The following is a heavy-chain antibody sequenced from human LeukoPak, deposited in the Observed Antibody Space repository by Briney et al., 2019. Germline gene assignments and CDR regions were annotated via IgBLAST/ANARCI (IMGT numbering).Heavy chain of an antibody. CDR2: ISGSGGST. CDR1: GFTFSSYA. V-gene: IGHV3-23*01. CDR3: AGDGPIQQNRD. Sequence: GGSLRLSCAASGFTFSSYAMSWVRQAPGKGLEWVSAISGSGGSTYYADSVKGRFTISRDNAKNSLYLQMNSLRAEDTAVYYCAGDGPIQQNRDWGQGTLVTVSS. J-gene: IGHJ4*02. D-gene: IGHD5-18*01.